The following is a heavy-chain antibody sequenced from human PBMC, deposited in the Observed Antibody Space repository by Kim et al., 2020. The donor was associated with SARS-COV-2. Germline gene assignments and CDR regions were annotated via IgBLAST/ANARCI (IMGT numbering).Heavy chain of an antibody. CDR2: IYYSGST. CDR3: ARVRKQGWMTTLYYFDY. V-gene: IGHV4-31*03. J-gene: IGHJ4*02. D-gene: IGHD4-17*01. Sequence: SETLSLTCTVSGGSISSGGYYWSWIRQHPGKGLEWIGYIYYSGSTYYNPSLKSRVTISVDTSKNQFSLKLSSVTAADTAVYYCARVRKQGWMTTLYYFDYWGQGTLVTVSS. CDR1: GGSISSGGYY.